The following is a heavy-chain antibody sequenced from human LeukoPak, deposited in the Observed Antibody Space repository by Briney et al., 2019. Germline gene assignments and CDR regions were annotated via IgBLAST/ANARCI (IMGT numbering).Heavy chain of an antibody. CDR1: GFTFSFYW. CDR3: ARDIGYYDSSGYSDY. J-gene: IGHJ4*02. CDR2: INSDGSST. Sequence: GGSLRLSCAASGFTFSFYWMHWVRQAPGKGLVWVSRINSDGSSTSYADSVKGRFTISRDNAKNTLYLQMNSLRAEDTAVYYCARDIGYYDSSGYSDYWGQGTLVTVSS. V-gene: IGHV3-74*01. D-gene: IGHD3-22*01.